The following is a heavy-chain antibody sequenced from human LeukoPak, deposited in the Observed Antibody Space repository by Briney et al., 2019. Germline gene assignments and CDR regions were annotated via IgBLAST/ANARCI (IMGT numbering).Heavy chain of an antibody. J-gene: IGHJ4*02. CDR3: TRGAPVGSSREFDY. CDR1: GDSVSSNSAA. CDR2: TYYRSKWYN. Sequence: SQTLSLPCDIAGDSVSSNSAACNWIRQSPLRGLEWLGRTYYRSKWYNDYAVSVKSRITINPDTSKNQFSLQLNSVTPEDTAVYYCTRGAPVGSSREFDYWGQGTLVTVSS. D-gene: IGHD5-24*01. V-gene: IGHV6-1*01.